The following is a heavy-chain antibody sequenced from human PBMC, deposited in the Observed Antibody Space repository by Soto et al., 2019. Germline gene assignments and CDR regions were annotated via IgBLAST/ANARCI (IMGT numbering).Heavy chain of an antibody. Sequence: SGPTLVNPTQTLTLTCTFSGFSLSTSGVGVGWIRQPPGEALEWLALIYWDDDQRLSPSLKTRLTITKDTSKNQVVLTVTNMDPVDTATYYCAHSKTVTSFDYWGQGTLVTVSS. CDR3: AHSKTVTSFDY. D-gene: IGHD4-17*01. CDR1: GFSLSTSGVG. J-gene: IGHJ4*02. V-gene: IGHV2-5*02. CDR2: IYWDDDQ.